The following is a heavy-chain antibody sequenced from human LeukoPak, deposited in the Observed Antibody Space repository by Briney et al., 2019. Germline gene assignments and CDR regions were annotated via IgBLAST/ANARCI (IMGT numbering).Heavy chain of an antibody. V-gene: IGHV4-61*02. CDR3: AANSVATIRVKENWFDP. CDR2: IYTSGST. J-gene: IGHJ5*02. Sequence: SGTLSLTCTVSGGSISSGSYYWSWIRQPAGKGLEWIGRIYTSGSTNYNPSLKRRVTISVDTSKNQFSLKLSSVTAADTAVYYCAANSVATIRVKENWFDPWGQGTLVTVSS. CDR1: GGSISSGSYY. D-gene: IGHD5-12*01.